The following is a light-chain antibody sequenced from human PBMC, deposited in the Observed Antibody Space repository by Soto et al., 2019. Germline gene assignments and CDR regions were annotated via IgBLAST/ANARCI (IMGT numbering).Light chain of an antibody. V-gene: IGKV1-5*03. CDR3: QQYNSYSGV. CDR1: QTISSW. J-gene: IGKJ1*01. CDR2: KAS. Sequence: DIQMTQSPSTLSASVRDRVTITCRASQTISSWLAWYQQKPGKAPKLLIYKASSLESGVPSRFSGSGSGTEFTLTISSLQPDDFATYYCQQYNSYSGVFGQGTKVDIK.